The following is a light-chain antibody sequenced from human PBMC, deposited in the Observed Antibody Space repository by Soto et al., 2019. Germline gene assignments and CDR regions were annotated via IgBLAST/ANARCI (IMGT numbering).Light chain of an antibody. CDR2: DAS. CDR3: QQYNNYWT. J-gene: IGKJ1*01. V-gene: IGKV1-5*01. Sequence: DIQMTQSPSPLSASVGDRVTITCRASQSISSWLAWCQQTPGQAPKLLIYDASSLESGVPPRFSGSGSATEFPRTISILQPDDFATYYCQQYNNYWTFGQGTRVEIK. CDR1: QSISSW.